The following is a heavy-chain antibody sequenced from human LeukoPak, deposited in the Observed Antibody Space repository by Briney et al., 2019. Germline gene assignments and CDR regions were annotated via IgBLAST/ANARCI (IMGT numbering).Heavy chain of an antibody. Sequence: SETLSLTCTVSGGSISSSSYYWGWIRQPPGKGLEWIGSIYYSGSTYYNPSLKSRVTISVDTSKNQFSLKLSSVTAADTAVYYCARRTGFSGSQHIAAAGKGYFDYWGQGTLVTVSS. CDR2: IYYSGST. D-gene: IGHD6-13*01. V-gene: IGHV4-39*01. CDR3: ARRTGFSGSQHIAAAGKGYFDY. J-gene: IGHJ4*02. CDR1: GGSISSSSYY.